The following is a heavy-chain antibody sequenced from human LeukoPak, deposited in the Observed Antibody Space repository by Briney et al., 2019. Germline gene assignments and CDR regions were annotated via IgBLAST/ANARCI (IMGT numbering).Heavy chain of an antibody. V-gene: IGHV3-30*01. J-gene: IGHJ4*02. CDR2: ISYDGSNK. CDR3: ARDSIAVAGSPSDY. Sequence: GRSLRLSCAASGFTFSSYAMHWVRQAPGKGLEWVAVISYDGSNKYYADSVKGRFTISRDNSKNTLYLQMNSLRAEDTAVYYCARDSIAVAGSPSDYRGQGTLVTVSS. D-gene: IGHD6-19*01. CDR1: GFTFSSYA.